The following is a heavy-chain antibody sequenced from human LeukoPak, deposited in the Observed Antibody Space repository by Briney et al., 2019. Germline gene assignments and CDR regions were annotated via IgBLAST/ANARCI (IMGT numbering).Heavy chain of an antibody. Sequence: GGSLRLSCAASGFTFDDYGMSWVRQAPGKGLEWVSGINWNGGSTGYADSVKGRFTISRDNAKNSLYLQMNSLRAEDTALYYCARVGCSGGSCYSRLHYYYYMDVWGKGTTVTISS. J-gene: IGHJ6*03. CDR1: GFTFDDYG. CDR2: INWNGGST. CDR3: ARVGCSGGSCYSRLHYYYYMDV. D-gene: IGHD2-15*01. V-gene: IGHV3-20*04.